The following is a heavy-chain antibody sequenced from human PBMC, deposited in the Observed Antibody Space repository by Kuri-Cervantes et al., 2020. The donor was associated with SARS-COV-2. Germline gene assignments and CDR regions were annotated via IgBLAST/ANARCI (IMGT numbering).Heavy chain of an antibody. CDR3: ARDPYCSSTSCYTGYYYYGMDV. CDR1: GFTFSSYS. CDR2: ISSSSSYI. Sequence: GGSLRLSCAASGFTFSSYSMNWVRQAPGKGLEWVSSISSSSSYIYYADSVKGRFTISRDNAKNSLYLQMNSLRAEDTAVYYCARDPYCSSTSCYTGYYYYGMDVWGQGTTGTASS. D-gene: IGHD2-2*02. V-gene: IGHV3-21*01. J-gene: IGHJ6*02.